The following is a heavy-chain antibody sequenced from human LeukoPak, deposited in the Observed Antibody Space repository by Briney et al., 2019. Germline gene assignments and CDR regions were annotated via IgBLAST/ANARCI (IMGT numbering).Heavy chain of an antibody. CDR1: GYTFTSYG. CDR3: ARTYSSSWKPNSYYYYYMDV. D-gene: IGHD6-13*01. V-gene: IGHV1-18*01. Sequence: ASVKVSCKASGYTFTSYGISWVRQAPGQGLEWMGWISAYNGNTNYAQKLQGRVTMTTDTSTSTAYMELRSLRSDDTAVYYCARTYSSSWKPNSYYYYYMDVWGKGTTVTISS. CDR2: ISAYNGNT. J-gene: IGHJ6*03.